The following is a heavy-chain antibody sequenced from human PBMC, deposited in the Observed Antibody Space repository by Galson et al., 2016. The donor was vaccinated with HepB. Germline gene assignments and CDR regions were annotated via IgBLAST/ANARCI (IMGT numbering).Heavy chain of an antibody. J-gene: IGHJ2*01. CDR3: ARADTVMGTYWYFDL. Sequence: SLRLPCAASGFTFSSYDMHWVRQPTGKGLEWVSGAGTAGDTYYPGSVKGRFTISRENAKNSLYLQMNSLRAGDTAVYYCARADTVMGTYWYFDLWGRGTLVTVSS. CDR2: AGTAGDT. D-gene: IGHD5-18*01. V-gene: IGHV3-13*01. CDR1: GFTFSSYD.